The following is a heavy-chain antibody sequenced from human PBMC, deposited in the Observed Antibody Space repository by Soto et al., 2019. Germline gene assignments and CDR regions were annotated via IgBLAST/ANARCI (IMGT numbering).Heavy chain of an antibody. CDR3: ARDRDSSSWYGYGMDV. CDR2: ISSSSSYI. D-gene: IGHD6-13*01. J-gene: IGHJ6*02. V-gene: IGHV3-21*01. CDR1: GFTFSSYS. Sequence: EVQLVESGGGLVKPGGSLRLSCAASGFTFSSYSMNWVRQAPGKGLEWVSSISSSSSYIYYADSVKGRFTISRDNAKNSLYLQMNSLRAEDTAVYSCARDRDSSSWYGYGMDVWGQGTTVTVSS.